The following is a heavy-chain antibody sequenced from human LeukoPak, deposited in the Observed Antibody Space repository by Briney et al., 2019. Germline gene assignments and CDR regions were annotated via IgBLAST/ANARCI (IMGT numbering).Heavy chain of an antibody. CDR1: GGSISSYY. J-gene: IGHJ4*02. D-gene: IGHD5-12*01. CDR2: INHSGST. V-gene: IGHV4-34*01. Sequence: SETLSLTCTVSGGSISSYYWSWIRQPPGKGLEWIGEINHSGSTNYNPSLKSRVTISVDTSKNQFSLKLSSVTAADTAVYYCAREGRRGYSGYDSAYWGQGTLVTVSS. CDR3: AREGRRGYSGYDSAY.